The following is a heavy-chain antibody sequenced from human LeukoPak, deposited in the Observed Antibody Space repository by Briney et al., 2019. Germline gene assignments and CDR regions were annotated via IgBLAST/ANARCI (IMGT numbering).Heavy chain of an antibody. J-gene: IGHJ4*02. Sequence: GGSLRLSCAASGFTSGDYAMHWVRQAPGKGLEWVSVMSYDGSKIYYADSVKGRFTISRDNSKNTLYLQMGSLRAEDTAVYYCARGESYRFDYWGQGTLVTVSS. CDR2: MSYDGSKI. V-gene: IGHV3-30-3*01. CDR3: ARGESYRFDY. CDR1: GFTSGDYA. D-gene: IGHD3-16*01.